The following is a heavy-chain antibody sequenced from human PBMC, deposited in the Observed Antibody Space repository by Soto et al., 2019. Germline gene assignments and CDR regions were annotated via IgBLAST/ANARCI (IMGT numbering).Heavy chain of an antibody. CDR3: ARVTPGNNLYYFSGLDF. V-gene: IGHV3-30-3*01. J-gene: IGHJ6*02. CDR2: ISYEGSNT. Sequence: QVHLVESGGGVVQPGKSLRLSCVASGFTFDTYGIHWVRQAPGKGLQWVALISYEGSNTYYADSVRGRFTISRDNSKNALYLQMNTLRPEYTGVYYCARVTPGNNLYYFSGLDFWCQGTSVTVSS. CDR1: GFTFDTYG. D-gene: IGHD1-1*01.